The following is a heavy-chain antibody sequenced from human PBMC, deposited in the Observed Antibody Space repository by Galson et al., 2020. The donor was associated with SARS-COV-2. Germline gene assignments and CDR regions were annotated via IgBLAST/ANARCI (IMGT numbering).Heavy chain of an antibody. J-gene: IGHJ4*02. V-gene: IGHV4-39*01. Sequence: SETLSLTCTVSGGSISGSSYYWGWLRQPPGKGLEWIGNIYYGGSTYYNPSLRSRVTISVDTSKNQFSLKLSSVAAADTAVYYCATPDFLTGYYLFWGQGILVTVSS. D-gene: IGHD3-9*01. CDR2: IYYGGST. CDR3: ATPDFLTGYYLF. CDR1: GGSISGSSYY.